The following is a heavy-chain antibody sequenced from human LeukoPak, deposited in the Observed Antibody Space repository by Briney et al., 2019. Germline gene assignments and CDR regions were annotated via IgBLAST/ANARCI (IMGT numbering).Heavy chain of an antibody. CDR2: ISSTRTYI. J-gene: IGHJ4*02. Sequence: GGSLRLSCAASEFTFSNYSMNWVRQAPGKGLEGVSSISSTRTYIYYADSVKGRFTISRDNAKNSPYLQMNSLRVEDTAVYYCARVAMGRGWDSPNDYWGQGTLVTVSS. V-gene: IGHV3-21*01. CDR3: ARVAMGRGWDSPNDY. CDR1: EFTFSNYS. D-gene: IGHD5-18*01.